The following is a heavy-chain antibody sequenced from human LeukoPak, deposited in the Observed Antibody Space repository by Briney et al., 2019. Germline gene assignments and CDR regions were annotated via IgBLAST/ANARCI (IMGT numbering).Heavy chain of an antibody. V-gene: IGHV3-23*01. CDR2: IGGSSGTT. J-gene: IGHJ4*02. CDR3: ARGKGTSWKYYFGS. D-gene: IGHD1-1*01. Sequence: PGGSLRLSCAASGFTFNTFAMSRVRQAPGEGLEWVSVIGGSSGTTYYADSVKGRFTISRDNSKNMLFLQMNSLRAEDTAVYYCARGKGTSWKYYFGSWGQGTRVIVSS. CDR1: GFTFNTFA.